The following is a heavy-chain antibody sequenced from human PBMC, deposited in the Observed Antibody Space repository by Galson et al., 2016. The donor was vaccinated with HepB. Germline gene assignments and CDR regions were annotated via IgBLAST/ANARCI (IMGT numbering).Heavy chain of an antibody. J-gene: IGHJ4*01. CDR2: IYPDDSDA. V-gene: IGHV5-51*01. CDR1: RDDFTTSW. CDR3: AILVGGFGYFDY. Sequence: QSGAEVKKAGESLKISCEGSRDDFTTSWIGWVRQMPGKGLEWMGLIYPDDSDARYSPSFQGQVTISADKSIRTAYLQWSSLKASDTGRYYCAILVGGFGYFDYWGQGTLVTVSS. D-gene: IGHD2-15*01.